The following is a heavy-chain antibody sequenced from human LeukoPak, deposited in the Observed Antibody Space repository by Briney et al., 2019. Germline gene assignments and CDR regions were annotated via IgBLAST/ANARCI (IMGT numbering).Heavy chain of an antibody. V-gene: IGHV3-7*01. D-gene: IGHD2-21*02. Sequence: GGSLRLSCAAAGFAFSRYWMNWYRQAPGKGLEWVGNINQDAREINYVDSVRGRFTISRDNAKNSLHLQMNSLRAEDTAVYYCATDRDNSDWQKRFDSWGQGTLVTVSS. CDR2: INQDAREI. J-gene: IGHJ4*02. CDR3: ATDRDNSDWQKRFDS. CDR1: GFAFSRYW.